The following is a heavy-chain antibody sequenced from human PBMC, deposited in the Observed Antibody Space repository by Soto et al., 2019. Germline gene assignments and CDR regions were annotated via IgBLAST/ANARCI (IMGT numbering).Heavy chain of an antibody. J-gene: IGHJ4*02. CDR2: ISGSGAGT. D-gene: IGHD4-17*01. CDR3: AKDPNGDYVGAFDS. CDR1: GNTFSKYA. V-gene: IGHV3-23*01. Sequence: EVQLLESGGGLVQPGGSLRLSCAASGNTFSKYAMTWVRQAPGKGLEWVSAISGSGAGTYYTDSVKGRFTISRDNSKNTLYLQMNSLRADDTAVYYCAKDPNGDYVGAFDSLGQGTLVTVSS.